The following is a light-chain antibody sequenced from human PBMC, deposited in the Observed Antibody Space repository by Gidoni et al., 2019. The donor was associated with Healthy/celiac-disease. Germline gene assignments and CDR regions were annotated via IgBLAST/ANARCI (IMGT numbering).Light chain of an antibody. CDR1: QSISSW. Sequence: DIQMTPSPSTLSASVGDRVTITCRASQSISSWLAWDQQKPGKAPKLLIYDASSLESGVPSRFSGSGSGTEFTLNISSLQPDDFATYYCQQYNSYSWTFGQGTKVEIK. V-gene: IGKV1-5*01. CDR2: DAS. CDR3: QQYNSYSWT. J-gene: IGKJ1*01.